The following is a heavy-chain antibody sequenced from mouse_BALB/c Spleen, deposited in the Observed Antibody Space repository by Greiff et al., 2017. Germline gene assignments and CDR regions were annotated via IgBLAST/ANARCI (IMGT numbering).Heavy chain of an antibody. CDR2: ISSGSSTI. CDR3: ARSYRYDY. CDR1: GFTFSSFG. D-gene: IGHD2-14*01. V-gene: IGHV5-17*02. J-gene: IGHJ3*01. Sequence: EVQGVESGGGLVQPGGSRKLSCAASGFTFSSFGMHWVRQAPEKGLEWVAYISSGSSTIYYADTVKGRFTISRDNPKNTLFLQMTSLRSEDTAMYYCARSYRYDYWGQGTLVTVSA.